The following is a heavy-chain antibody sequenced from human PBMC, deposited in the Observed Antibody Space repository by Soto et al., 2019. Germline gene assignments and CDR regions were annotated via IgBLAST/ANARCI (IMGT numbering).Heavy chain of an antibody. V-gene: IGHV1-18*01. CDR1: GYTCSSWG. Sequence: LVKVSGKRAGYTCSSWGISWVRKDTGQGLEWMGWISAYNGNTNYAQKLQGRVTMTTDTSTSTAYMELRSLRSDDTAVYYCARDAIITFGGVIVLEALALWAHGTTVPVSS. CDR2: ISAYNGNT. CDR3: ARDAIITFGGVIVLEALAL. J-gene: IGHJ3*01. D-gene: IGHD3-16*02.